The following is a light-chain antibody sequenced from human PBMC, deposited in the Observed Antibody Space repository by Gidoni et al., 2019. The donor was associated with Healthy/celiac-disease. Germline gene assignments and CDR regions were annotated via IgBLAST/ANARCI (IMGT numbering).Light chain of an antibody. V-gene: IGLV1-44*01. J-gene: IGLJ2*01. CDR3: AAWDDSLNGPV. Sequence: QSVLTQPPPPSGHPGQGVTIPCSGISSNIGSNTVNWYQQLPGTAPKLLIYSNNQRPSGVPDRFSGSKSGTSASLAISGLQSEDEADYYCAAWDDSLNGPVFGGGTKLTVL. CDR2: SNN. CDR1: SSNIGSNT.